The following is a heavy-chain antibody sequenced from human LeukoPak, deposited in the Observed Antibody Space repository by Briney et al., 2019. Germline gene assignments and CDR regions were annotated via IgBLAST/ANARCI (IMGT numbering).Heavy chain of an antibody. CDR3: ASYNIVVVPAAMYYFDY. Sequence: PSETLSLTCAVYGGSFSGYYWSWIRQPPGKGLEWIGEINHSGSTNYNPSLKSRVTISVDTSKNQFSLKLSSVTAADTAVYYCASYNIVVVPAAMYYFDYWGQGTLVTVSS. V-gene: IGHV4-34*01. D-gene: IGHD2-2*01. J-gene: IGHJ4*02. CDR2: INHSGST. CDR1: GGSFSGYY.